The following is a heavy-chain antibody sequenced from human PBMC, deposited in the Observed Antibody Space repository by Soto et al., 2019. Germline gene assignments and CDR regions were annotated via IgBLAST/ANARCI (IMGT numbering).Heavy chain of an antibody. D-gene: IGHD3-22*01. V-gene: IGHV4-30-4*01. CDR1: GASINNNDYY. CDR3: ARMSYFYDKWYFDL. Sequence: SETLSLTCTVSGASINNNDYYWSWIRQTPGKGLEWIGYVYYSGSTDYIPSLKSRLSMSIDKSQNRFTLKLNSVTAADTATYSRARMSYFYDKWYFDLWGRGTLVTSSS. CDR2: VYYSGST. J-gene: IGHJ2*01.